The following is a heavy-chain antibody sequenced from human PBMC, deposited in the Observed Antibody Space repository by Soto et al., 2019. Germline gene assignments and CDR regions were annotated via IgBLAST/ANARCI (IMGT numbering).Heavy chain of an antibody. D-gene: IGHD3-9*01. J-gene: IGHJ6*02. CDR3: AKTGAWDILTGYYSYYGMDV. CDR1: GFTFSSYG. CDR2: ISYDGSNK. Sequence: QVQLVESGGGVVQPGRSLRLSCAASGFTFSSYGMHWVRQAPGKGLEWVAVISYDGSNKYYADSVKGRFTISRDNSKNTLYLQMNSLRAEDTAVYYCAKTGAWDILTGYYSYYGMDVWGQGTTVTVSS. V-gene: IGHV3-30*18.